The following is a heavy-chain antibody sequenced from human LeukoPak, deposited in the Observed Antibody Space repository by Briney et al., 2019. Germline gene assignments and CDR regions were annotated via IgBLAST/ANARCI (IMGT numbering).Heavy chain of an antibody. CDR3: ARGTPRGYSGYEGDY. CDR1: GFTFSSYS. V-gene: IGHV3-21*01. Sequence: GGSLRLSCAASGFTFSSYSMNWVRQAPGKGLEWVSSISSSSSYIYYADSVKGRFTISRDNAKNSLYLQMNSLRAEDTAVYYCARGTPRGYSGYEGDYWGQGTLVTVTS. CDR2: ISSSSSYI. J-gene: IGHJ4*02. D-gene: IGHD5-12*01.